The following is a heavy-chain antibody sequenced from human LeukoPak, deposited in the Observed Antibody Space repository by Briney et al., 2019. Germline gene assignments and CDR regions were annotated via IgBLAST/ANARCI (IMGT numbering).Heavy chain of an antibody. CDR2: ISSSSSYI. CDR1: GFILSSYS. V-gene: IGHV3-21*01. D-gene: IGHD4-23*01. Sequence: GGSLRLSCAAPGFILSSYSMNWVRQAPGKGLEWVSSISSSSSYIDYADSVKGRFTISRDNAKNPLYLQMNSLRAEDTAVYYCAREYGGFDYWGQGTLVTVSS. CDR3: AREYGGFDY. J-gene: IGHJ4*02.